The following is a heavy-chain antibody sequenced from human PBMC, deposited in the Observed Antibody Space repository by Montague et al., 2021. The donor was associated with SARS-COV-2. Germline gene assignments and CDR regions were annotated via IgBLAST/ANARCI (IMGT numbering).Heavy chain of an antibody. V-gene: IGHV6-1*01. CDR2: TYYRSNWYN. D-gene: IGHD5-24*01. CDR1: GDSVSSNNAA. Sequence: CAISGDSVSSNNAAWNWIRQSPSRGLEWLGRTYYRSNWYNDYAVSVKSRITIDADTSKNHFSLQLKSMTPEDTAVYYCLQGYYFDSWGQGTLVTVSS. J-gene: IGHJ4*02. CDR3: LQGYYFDS.